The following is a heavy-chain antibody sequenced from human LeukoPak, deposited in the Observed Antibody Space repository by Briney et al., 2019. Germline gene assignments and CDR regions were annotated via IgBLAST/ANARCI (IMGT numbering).Heavy chain of an antibody. CDR2: LNWNGGSA. J-gene: IGHJ6*03. CDR3: ARGKQQLASIYYYYYMDV. Sequence: GGSLRLSCAASGFIFGDYGMSWVRQVPGKGLEWVAGLNWNGGSASYADSVKGRFTISRDNAKNSLYLQMNSLRAEDTAVYYCARGKQQLASIYYYYYMDVWGKGTTVTISS. D-gene: IGHD6-13*01. CDR1: GFIFGDYG. V-gene: IGHV3-20*04.